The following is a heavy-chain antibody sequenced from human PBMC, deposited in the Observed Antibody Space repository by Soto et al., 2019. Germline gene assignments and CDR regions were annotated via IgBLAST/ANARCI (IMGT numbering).Heavy chain of an antibody. J-gene: IGHJ4*02. Sequence: GGSLRLSCAASGASGFTFSDHHMDWVRQAPGKGLEWVGRARNKVNSYTTAYAASVKGRFTISRDDSKNSLYLQMDSLKTEDTAVYFCARFMGTSFELWGQGTMVTVSS. D-gene: IGHD1-26*01. CDR1: GFTFSDHH. CDR3: ARFMGTSFEL. CDR2: ARNKVNSYTT. V-gene: IGHV3-72*01.